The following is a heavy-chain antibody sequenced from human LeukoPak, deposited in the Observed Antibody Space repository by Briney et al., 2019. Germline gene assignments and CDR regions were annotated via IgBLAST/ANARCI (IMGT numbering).Heavy chain of an antibody. CDR1: GFTFSSYS. J-gene: IGHJ4*02. D-gene: IGHD4-17*01. V-gene: IGHV3-48*02. Sequence: GSLRLSCAASGFTFSSYSMNWVRQAPGKGLEWVSYISSSSSMIYYVDSVKGRFTISRDNAKNSLYLQMKSLRDEDTAIYYCARDYGDLPARVPYFDYWGQGTLVTVSS. CDR3: ARDYGDLPARVPYFDY. CDR2: ISSSSSMI.